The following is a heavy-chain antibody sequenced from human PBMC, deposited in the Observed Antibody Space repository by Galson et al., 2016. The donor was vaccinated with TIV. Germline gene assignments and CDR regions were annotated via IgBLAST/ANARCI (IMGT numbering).Heavy chain of an antibody. V-gene: IGHV1-2*06. D-gene: IGHD3-22*01. J-gene: IGHJ4*02. CDR3: ARSYYYDSSAYYFDY. Sequence: SVKVSCKASGYMFTAYFIHWVRQAPGQRLEWMGRINPNSGATDYAQKFQGRVTMTRDTSISTAYMELSRLTYDDTAVYYCARSYYYDSSAYYFDYWGQGTLVTVSS. CDR2: INPNSGAT. CDR1: GYMFTAYF.